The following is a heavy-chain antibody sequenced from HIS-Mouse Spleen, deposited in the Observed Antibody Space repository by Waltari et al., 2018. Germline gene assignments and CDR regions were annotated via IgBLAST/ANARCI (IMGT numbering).Heavy chain of an antibody. D-gene: IGHD6-13*01. CDR3: AREIPYSSSWYDWYFDL. CDR1: GGSISSRSYY. V-gene: IGHV4-39*07. CDR2: IYYSGST. J-gene: IGHJ2*01. Sequence: QLQLQESGPGLVKPSETLSLTCTVSGGSISSRSYYWGVIRPPPGKGLEWIGRIYYSGSTYYNPSLKSRVTISVDTSKNQFSLKLSSVTAADTAVYYCAREIPYSSSWYDWYFDLWGRGTLVTVSS.